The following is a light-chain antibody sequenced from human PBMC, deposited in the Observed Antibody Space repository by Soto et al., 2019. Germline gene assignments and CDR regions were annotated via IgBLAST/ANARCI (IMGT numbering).Light chain of an antibody. Sequence: QSVLTQPPSVSGAPGQRVTISCSGTSSNIGAGYDVHWYHPLPGTAPKLLIFGNNNRPSGVPARFSASRSGTSASLAITGLQAEDEADYYFQSFDTNLRGSVFGGGTKLTVL. CDR2: GNN. J-gene: IGLJ3*02. CDR3: QSFDTNLRGSV. CDR1: SSNIGAGYD. V-gene: IGLV1-40*01.